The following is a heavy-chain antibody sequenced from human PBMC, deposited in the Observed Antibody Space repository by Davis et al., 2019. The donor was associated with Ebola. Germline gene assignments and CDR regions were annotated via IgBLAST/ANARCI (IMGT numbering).Heavy chain of an antibody. CDR1: GFTFSSYG. D-gene: IGHD3-3*01. Sequence: GGSLRLSCAASGFTFSSYGMHWVRQAPGKGLEWVAVISYDGSNKYYADSVKGRFTISRDNSKNTLYLQMNSLRAEDMAVYYCAKDLSHYDFWSGYYHYYYYGMDVWGQGTTVTVSS. J-gene: IGHJ6*02. CDR2: ISYDGSNK. CDR3: AKDLSHYDFWSGYYHYYYYGMDV. V-gene: IGHV3-30*18.